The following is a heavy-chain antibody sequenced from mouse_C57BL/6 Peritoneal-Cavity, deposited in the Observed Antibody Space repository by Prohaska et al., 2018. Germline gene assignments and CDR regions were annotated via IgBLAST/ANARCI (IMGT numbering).Heavy chain of an antibody. J-gene: IGHJ1*03. CDR3: MRYANYWYFDV. V-gene: IGHV11-2*01. Sequence: EVQLLETGGGLVQPGGSRGLSCEGSGFTFSGFWMRWVRQTPGKTLEWIGDINSDGSAINYAPSISDRFTIFIDNDNRSLYLQMSKLRSEDTATYCSMRYANYWYFDVRVRWNTV. CDR1: GFTFSGFW. CDR2: INSDGSAI.